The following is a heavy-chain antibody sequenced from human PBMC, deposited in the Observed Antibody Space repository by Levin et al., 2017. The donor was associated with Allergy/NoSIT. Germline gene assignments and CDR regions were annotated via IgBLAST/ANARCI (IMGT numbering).Heavy chain of an antibody. J-gene: IGHJ4*02. CDR2: IKEDGNDK. Sequence: GESLKISCAASGFTFSNFWMTWVRQAPGKGLEWVANIKEDGNDKNYVDSVKGRFTISRDNAKNSLYLQMNSLRDEDTAVYYCATGRSCRDWGQGTLVTVSS. D-gene: IGHD1-26*01. CDR3: ATGRSCRD. CDR1: GFTFSNFW. V-gene: IGHV3-7*01.